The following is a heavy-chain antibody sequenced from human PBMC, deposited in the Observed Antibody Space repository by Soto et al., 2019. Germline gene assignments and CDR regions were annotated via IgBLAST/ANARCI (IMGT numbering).Heavy chain of an antibody. CDR2: ISAYNGNT. J-gene: IGHJ4*02. V-gene: IGHV1-18*01. D-gene: IGHD2-15*01. CDR3: AREGTPLDY. Sequence: QVQLVQSGAEVKKPGASVKVSCKTSGYTFTNFGLSWVRQAPGQGLEWMGWISAYNGNTNYAQNFQGRVTMTTDTSTSTAYMELRSLSSDETAVNDCAREGTPLDYWGPGSVVTVSS. CDR1: GYTFTNFG.